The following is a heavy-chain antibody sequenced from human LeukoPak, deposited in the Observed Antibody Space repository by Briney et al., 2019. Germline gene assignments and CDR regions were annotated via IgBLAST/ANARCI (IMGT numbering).Heavy chain of an antibody. V-gene: IGHV3-74*01. CDR3: ARGLYGSPGDN. CDR2: INSDGSST. Sequence: GGSLRLSCAASGFTFSSYGMHWVRQVPGKGLVWVSRINSDGSSTSYADSVKGRFTISRDNAKNTLYLQMNSLRAEDTAVYYCARGLYGSPGDNWGQGTLVSVSS. D-gene: IGHD1-26*01. CDR1: GFTFSSYG. J-gene: IGHJ4*02.